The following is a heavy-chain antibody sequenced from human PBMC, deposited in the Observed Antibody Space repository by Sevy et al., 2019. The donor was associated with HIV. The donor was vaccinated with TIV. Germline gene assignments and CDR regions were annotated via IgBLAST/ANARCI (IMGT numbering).Heavy chain of an antibody. V-gene: IGHV2-5*01. Sequence: SGPTLVNPTQTLTLTCTFSGFSLSTSGVGVGWIRQPPGKALEWLALISWNDDKRYSPSLKSRLTITKDTSKNQVVLTMTNVDPVDTATYYCAHSNTYYYDSSGYRSYFDYWGQGTLVTVSS. CDR2: ISWNDDK. CDR3: AHSNTYYYDSSGYRSYFDY. J-gene: IGHJ4*02. D-gene: IGHD3-22*01. CDR1: GFSLSTSGVG.